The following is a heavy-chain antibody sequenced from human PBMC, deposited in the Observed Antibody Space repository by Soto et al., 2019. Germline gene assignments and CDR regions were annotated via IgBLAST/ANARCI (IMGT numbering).Heavy chain of an antibody. CDR1: GFTVSSNY. CDR2: IYSGGST. CDR3: ARDILYYYDSSGYYYEGHYYYGMDV. V-gene: IGHV3-53*01. J-gene: IGHJ6*02. D-gene: IGHD3-22*01. Sequence: GGSLRLSCAASGFTVSSNYMSWVRQAPGKGLEWVSVIYSGGSTYYADSVKGRFTISRDNSKNTLYLQMNSLRAEDTAVYYCARDILYYYDSSGYYYEGHYYYGMDVWGQGTTVTVSS.